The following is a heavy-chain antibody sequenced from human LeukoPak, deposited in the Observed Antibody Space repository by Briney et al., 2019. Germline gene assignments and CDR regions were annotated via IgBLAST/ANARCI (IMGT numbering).Heavy chain of an antibody. V-gene: IGHV1-2*02. CDR3: ARVSRDSSGYYFDY. CDR1: GYTFTGYY. J-gene: IGHJ4*02. Sequence: ASVKVSCKASGYTFTGYYMHWVRQAPGQGLEWMGWINPNSGGTNYAQKFQGRVTMTRDTSISTAYMELSRLRSDDTAVYYCARVSRDSSGYYFDYWGQGTLVTVSS. D-gene: IGHD3-22*01. CDR2: INPNSGGT.